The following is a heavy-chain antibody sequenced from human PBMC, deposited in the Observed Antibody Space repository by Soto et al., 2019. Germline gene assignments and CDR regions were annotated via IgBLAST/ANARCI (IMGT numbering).Heavy chain of an antibody. CDR2: IYYSGST. V-gene: IGHV4-59*12. CDR1: GGSISSYY. CDR3: ARRKYYDFWSGYRPFDY. D-gene: IGHD3-3*01. J-gene: IGHJ4*02. Sequence: SETLSLTCTVSGGSISSYYWSWIRQPPGKGLEWIGLIYYSGSTNYNPSLKSRVTISVDTSKNQFSLKLSSVTAADTAVYYGARRKYYDFWSGYRPFDYWGQGTLVTVS.